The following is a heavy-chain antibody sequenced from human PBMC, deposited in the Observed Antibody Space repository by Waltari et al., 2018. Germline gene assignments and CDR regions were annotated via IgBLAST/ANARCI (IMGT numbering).Heavy chain of an antibody. V-gene: IGHV4-39*07. CDR2: IYYSGST. J-gene: IGHJ4*02. CDR3: ARVWGFSYFDY. CDR1: GGSISSSSYY. D-gene: IGHD3-16*01. Sequence: QVQLQESGPGLVKPSETLSLTCTVSGGSISSSSYYWGWIRQPPGKGLEWIGSIYYSGSTYYNPSLKSRVTISVDTSKNQFSLKLSSVTAADTAVYYCARVWGFSYFDYWGQGTLVTVSS.